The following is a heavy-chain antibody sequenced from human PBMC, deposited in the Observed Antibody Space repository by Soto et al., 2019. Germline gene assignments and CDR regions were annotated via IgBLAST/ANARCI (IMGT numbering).Heavy chain of an antibody. J-gene: IGHJ2*01. CDR1: GGPISSSSYY. V-gene: IGHV4-39*01. Sequence: SETLSLTCTVSGGPISSSSYYWGWIRHAPGKGLEWLATIYYTGYTYHNPSLKSHVTISVDTSKNQFSLKLTSVTAADTALYYCARSAIATHWFFDLWGRGTLVTVSS. D-gene: IGHD5-18*01. CDR2: IYYTGYT. CDR3: ARSAIATHWFFDL.